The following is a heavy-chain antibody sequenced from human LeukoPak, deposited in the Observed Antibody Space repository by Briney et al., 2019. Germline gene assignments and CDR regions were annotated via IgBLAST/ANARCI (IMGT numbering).Heavy chain of an antibody. CDR2: IRGGGDT. V-gene: IGHV3-23*01. Sequence: GGSLRLSCAASGFTFSSYAMSWVRQAPGKGLEWVSTIRGGGDTYYADSVKGRFTISRDNSENTLYLQMSSLRAEDTAVYYCARYCSGISCYSGYYWGQGTLVTVSS. CDR1: GFTFSSYA. CDR3: ARYCSGISCYSGYY. J-gene: IGHJ4*02. D-gene: IGHD2-15*01.